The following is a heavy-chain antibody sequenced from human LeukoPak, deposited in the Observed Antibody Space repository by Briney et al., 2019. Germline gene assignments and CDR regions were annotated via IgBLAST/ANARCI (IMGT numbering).Heavy chain of an antibody. CDR3: AINVDTAMVLFDY. D-gene: IGHD5-18*01. Sequence: VASVKVSCKASGGTFSSYAISWVRQAPGQGLEWMGGIIPIFGTANYAQKFQGRVTITADESTSTAYMELSSLRSEDTAVYYCAINVDTAMVLFDYWGQGTLVTVSS. CDR2: IIPIFGTA. V-gene: IGHV1-69*13. CDR1: GGTFSSYA. J-gene: IGHJ4*02.